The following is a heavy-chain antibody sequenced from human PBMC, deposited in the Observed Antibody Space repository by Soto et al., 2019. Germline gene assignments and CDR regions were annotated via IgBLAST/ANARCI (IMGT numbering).Heavy chain of an antibody. CDR1: GGYISSSSYY. V-gene: IGHV4-39*01. D-gene: IGHD1-1*01. CDR2: IYYSGST. J-gene: IGHJ4*02. Sequence: PSETLSLTCTVSGGYISSSSYYWGWIRQPPGKGLEWIGSIYYSGSTYYNPSLKSRVTISVDTSKNQFSLKLSSVTAADTAVYYCARRTGTTSTYFDYWGQGTLVTVSS. CDR3: ARRTGTTSTYFDY.